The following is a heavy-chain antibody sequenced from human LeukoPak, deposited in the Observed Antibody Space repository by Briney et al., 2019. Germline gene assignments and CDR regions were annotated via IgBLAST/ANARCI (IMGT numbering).Heavy chain of an antibody. D-gene: IGHD6-19*01. CDR3: APSWGSSGWYSWFDP. J-gene: IGHJ5*02. CDR1: GYTLTELS. V-gene: IGHV1-24*01. Sequence: ASVKVSCKVSGYTLTELSMHWVRQAPGEGLEWMGGFDPEDGDTIYAQKFQGRVTMTEDTSTDTAYMEVSSLRSEDTAVYYCAPSWGSSGWYSWFDPWGQGTLVTVSS. CDR2: FDPEDGDT.